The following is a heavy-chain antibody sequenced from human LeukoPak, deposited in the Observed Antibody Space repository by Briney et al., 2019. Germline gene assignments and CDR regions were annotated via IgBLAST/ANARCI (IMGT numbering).Heavy chain of an antibody. Sequence: GGTLRLSCAASGFTFSSSGMSWVRQAPGKGLEWVSTITYSGGSTYYADSVKGRFTISRDNSKNTVHLQMNSLRAEDTAMYYCARRAGDYSHPYDYWGQGTLVTVSS. J-gene: IGHJ4*02. D-gene: IGHD3-22*01. CDR3: ARRAGDYSHPYDY. CDR1: GFTFSSSG. CDR2: ITYSGGST. V-gene: IGHV3-23*01.